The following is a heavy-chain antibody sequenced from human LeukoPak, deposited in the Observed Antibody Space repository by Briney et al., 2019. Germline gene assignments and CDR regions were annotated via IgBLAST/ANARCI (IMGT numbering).Heavy chain of an antibody. V-gene: IGHV3-21*01. D-gene: IGHD3-10*01. Sequence: PGGSLRLSCAASGFTFSSYSMIWVRQAPGKGLEWVSSISSSSSYIYYADSVKGRFTISRDNAKNSLYLQMNSLRAEDTAVYYCARPGGLGAFDIWGQGTMVTVSS. CDR3: ARPGGLGAFDI. CDR1: GFTFSSYS. CDR2: ISSSSSYI. J-gene: IGHJ3*02.